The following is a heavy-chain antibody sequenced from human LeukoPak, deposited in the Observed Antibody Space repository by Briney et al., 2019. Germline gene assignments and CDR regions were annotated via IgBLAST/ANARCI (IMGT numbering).Heavy chain of an antibody. CDR2: IYYTGST. J-gene: IGHJ4*02. D-gene: IGHD3-10*01. Sequence: PSETLSLTCTVSGGSISSYYWSWIRQPPGKGLEWIGYIYYTGSTNYNPSLKSRVTISVDTSKNQISLRLSSVTAADTAVYYCGRHPPGGGYFDYWGQGALVTVSS. CDR1: GGSISSYY. CDR3: GRHPPGGGYFDY. V-gene: IGHV4-59*08.